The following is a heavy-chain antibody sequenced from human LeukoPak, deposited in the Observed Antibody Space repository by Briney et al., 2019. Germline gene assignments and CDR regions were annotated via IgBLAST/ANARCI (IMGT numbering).Heavy chain of an antibody. J-gene: IGHJ4*02. D-gene: IGHD2/OR15-2a*01. Sequence: GASVKVSCKASGYTFTSYGISWVRQAPGQGLEWMGWVSAYNGNTNYAQKLQGRVTMTTDTSTSTAYMELRSLRSDDTAVYCCARMDARNIPVDYWGQGTLVTVSS. CDR1: GYTFTSYG. CDR3: ARMDARNIPVDY. V-gene: IGHV1-18*01. CDR2: VSAYNGNT.